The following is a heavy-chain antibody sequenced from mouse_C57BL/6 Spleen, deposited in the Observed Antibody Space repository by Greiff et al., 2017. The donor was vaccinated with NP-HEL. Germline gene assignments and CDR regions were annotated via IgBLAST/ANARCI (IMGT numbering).Heavy chain of an antibody. CDR2: IDPSDSET. D-gene: IGHD2-3*01. J-gene: IGHJ3*01. Sequence: QVQLQQPGAELVRPGSSVKLSCKASGYTFTSYWMHWVKQRPIQGLEWIGNIDPSDSETHYNQKFKDKATLTVDKSSSTAYMQLSSLTSEDAAVYYCARIRGDGYRFAYWGQGTLVTVSA. CDR3: ARIRGDGYRFAY. CDR1: GYTFTSYW. V-gene: IGHV1-52*01.